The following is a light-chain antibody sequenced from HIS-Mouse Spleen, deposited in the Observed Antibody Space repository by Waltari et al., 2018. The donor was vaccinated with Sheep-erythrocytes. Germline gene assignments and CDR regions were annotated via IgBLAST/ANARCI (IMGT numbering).Light chain of an antibody. V-gene: IGLV1-47*01. CDR1: SSTLGSNS. J-gene: IGLJ2*01. CDR2: RNN. Sequence: QSVLNQPPSSSGTPGPRVTISCSGTSSTLGSNSVYWDQQLPGTAPHLLIYRNNQRPSGVPDRFSGSKSGTSASLAISGRRSEDEADYYCAAWDDSLGGVVFGGGTKLTVL. CDR3: AAWDDSLGGVV.